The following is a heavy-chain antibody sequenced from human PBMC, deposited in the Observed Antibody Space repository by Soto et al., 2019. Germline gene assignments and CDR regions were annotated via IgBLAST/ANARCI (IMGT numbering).Heavy chain of an antibody. CDR1: GGSISSSGYY. CDR3: ARDSNYYDSSGYYPFFDS. CDR2: FYNSGST. J-gene: IGHJ5*01. D-gene: IGHD3-22*01. Sequence: SETLSLTCTVSGGSISSSGYYWGWIRQPPGKGLEWIGSFYNSGSTYYNPSLKSRVTISVDTSKNQFSLKLSSVTAADTAVYYCARDSNYYDSSGYYPFFDSWAQRTLVPVSS. V-gene: IGHV4-39*07.